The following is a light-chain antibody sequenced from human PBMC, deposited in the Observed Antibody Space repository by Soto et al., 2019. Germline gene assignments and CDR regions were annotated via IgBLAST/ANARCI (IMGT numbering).Light chain of an antibody. CDR3: QQYGSSPRT. CDR1: QSVSSSY. J-gene: IGKJ1*01. CDR2: GAS. V-gene: IGKV3-20*01. Sequence: EIVLTQSPGTLSLSPGERATLSCRASQSVSSSYLAWYQQKPGQAPRLLIYGASSRATGIPDRFSGSGSGTDFTLTISRLEPEDFEVYSCQQYGSSPRTFGQGTKVEI.